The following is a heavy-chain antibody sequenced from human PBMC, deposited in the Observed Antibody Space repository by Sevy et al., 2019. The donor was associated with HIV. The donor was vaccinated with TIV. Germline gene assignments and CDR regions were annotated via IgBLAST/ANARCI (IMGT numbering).Heavy chain of an antibody. CDR3: ARSKVGVGDAFDI. Sequence: GGSLRLSCAASGFTFSSHWMQWVRQAPGKGLVWVSRLNYDGSYTNYADSVKGRFTISRDNAKSTLYPQMNSLRAEDTALYYCARSKVGVGDAFDIWGQGTMVTVSS. CDR2: LNYDGSYT. D-gene: IGHD3-16*01. V-gene: IGHV3-74*01. J-gene: IGHJ3*02. CDR1: GFTFSSHW.